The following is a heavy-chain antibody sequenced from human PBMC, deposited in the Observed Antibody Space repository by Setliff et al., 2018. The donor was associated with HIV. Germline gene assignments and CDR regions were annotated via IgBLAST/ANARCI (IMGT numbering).Heavy chain of an antibody. J-gene: IGHJ3*02. CDR2: IKQDGSEK. V-gene: IGHV3-7*05. D-gene: IGHD3-22*01. Sequence: LRLSCAASGFTFSSYWMSWVRQAPGKGLEWVANIKQDGSEKYNVDSVKGRFTISRDDAKKSLYLQMNSLRAEDTAVYYCARVAGAYYYDTSGAAGAFDIWGQGTMVT. CDR1: GFTFSSYW. CDR3: ARVAGAYYYDTSGAAGAFDI.